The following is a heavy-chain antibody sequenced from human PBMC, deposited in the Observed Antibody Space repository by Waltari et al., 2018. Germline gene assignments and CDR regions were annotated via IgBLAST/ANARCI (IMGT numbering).Heavy chain of an antibody. D-gene: IGHD2-21*02. Sequence: EVQLVESGGGLVKPGGSLRLSCSASGFTFSSYSINWLRQAPGKGLEWVSSISSSSSYIYYADSVKGRFTISRDNAKNSLYLQMNSLRAEDTAVYYCAREVVVVTAIHAYYFDYWGQGTLVTVSS. V-gene: IGHV3-21*01. CDR2: ISSSSSYI. J-gene: IGHJ4*02. CDR1: GFTFSSYS. CDR3: AREVVVVTAIHAYYFDY.